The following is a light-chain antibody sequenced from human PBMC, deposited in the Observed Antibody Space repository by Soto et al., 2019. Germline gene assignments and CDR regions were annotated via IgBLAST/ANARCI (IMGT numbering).Light chain of an antibody. CDR2: DVS. CDR1: QRINNL. J-gene: IGKJ4*01. CDR3: LQYDSYTLT. Sequence: DVQMTQSPSTLSASVGDRVTSTCRASQRINNLLAWYQQNTGQDPKFLISDVSTLESGVPSRFSGSGSGTEFKLTISSLQPEDFAHYPCLQYDSYTLTFSGGTRVVLK. V-gene: IGKV1-5*01.